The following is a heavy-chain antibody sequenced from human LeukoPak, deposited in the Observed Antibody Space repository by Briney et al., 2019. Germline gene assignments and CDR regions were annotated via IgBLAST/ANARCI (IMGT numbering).Heavy chain of an antibody. D-gene: IGHD2-21*02. Sequence: ASVKVSCKASGYTFTGYYMHWVRQAPGQGLEWMGWINPNSGGTNYAQKFQGRVTMTRDTSISTAYMELSRLRSDDTAVYYCAASGDWDAGWYFDLWGRGTLVTVSS. CDR3: AASGDWDAGWYFDL. V-gene: IGHV1-2*02. CDR1: GYTFTGYY. CDR2: INPNSGGT. J-gene: IGHJ2*01.